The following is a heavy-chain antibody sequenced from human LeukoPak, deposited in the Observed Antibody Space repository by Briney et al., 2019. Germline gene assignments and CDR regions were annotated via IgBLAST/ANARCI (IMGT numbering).Heavy chain of an antibody. CDR2: IYYSGST. J-gene: IGHJ6*03. V-gene: IGHV4-59*01. CDR3: ARAGYSYGYVNYYYYYMDV. D-gene: IGHD5-18*01. CDR1: GSSISSYY. Sequence: KPSETLSLTCTVSGSSISSYYWSWIRQPPGKGLDWIGYIYYSGSTNYNPSLKSRVTISVDTSKNQFSLKLSSVTAADTAVYYCARAGYSYGYVNYYYYYMDVWGKGTTVTVSS.